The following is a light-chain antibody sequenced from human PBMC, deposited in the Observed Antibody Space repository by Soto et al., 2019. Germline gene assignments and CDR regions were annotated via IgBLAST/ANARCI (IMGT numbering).Light chain of an antibody. CDR2: SAS. CDR1: QGFSTW. V-gene: IGKV1-12*01. J-gene: IGKJ4*01. Sequence: DIQMTQSPSSVSASVGDRVTITCRASQGFSTWLAWYRRKPGRAPELLIYSASILHSGVPSRFRGSGSGTDFTLTISSLKHEDFATYSCQQANSFPRTFGGGTEVEIK. CDR3: QQANSFPRT.